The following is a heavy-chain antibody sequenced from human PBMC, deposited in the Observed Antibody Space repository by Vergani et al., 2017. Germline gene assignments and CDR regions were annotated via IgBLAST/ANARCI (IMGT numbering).Heavy chain of an antibody. J-gene: IGHJ4*02. D-gene: IGHD2-21*01. CDR3: ARGALWWLRQIDS. V-gene: IGHV4-61*08. CDR2: IYYSGST. Sequence: QVQLQESGPGLVKPSETLSLTCSVSGYSISRGYYWGWIRQPPGKGLEWIGYIYYSGSTNYNPSLKSRVTISVDTSKNQFSLKLSSVTAADTAVYYCARGALWWLRQIDSWGQGTLVTVSS. CDR1: GYSISRGYY.